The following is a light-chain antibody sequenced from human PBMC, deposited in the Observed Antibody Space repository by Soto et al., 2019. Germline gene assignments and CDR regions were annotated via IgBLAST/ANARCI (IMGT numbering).Light chain of an antibody. J-gene: IGKJ4*01. V-gene: IGKV3-20*01. Sequence: EIVMTQSPATLSLSPGERATLSCRASQTVSSSYLAWYQQKPGQAPRLLIYGASSRTMGTPDRFSGSGSGTDFTLTISRLEPEDFAVYYCQQSGSSPFTFGGGTKVEIK. CDR3: QQSGSSPFT. CDR1: QTVSSSY. CDR2: GAS.